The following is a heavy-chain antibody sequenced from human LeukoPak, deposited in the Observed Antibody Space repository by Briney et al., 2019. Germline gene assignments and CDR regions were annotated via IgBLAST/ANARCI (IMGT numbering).Heavy chain of an antibody. CDR1: GFTFNSYA. Sequence: GGSLRLSCAASGFTFNSYALYWVRQAPGKGLEWVALISYDGSKKDYADSVKGRFTISRDNPKNKLYLQMDSLRAVDTAMYYCARVGAMASDPYYFDYWGQGTLVTVSS. V-gene: IGHV3-30-3*01. CDR3: ARVGAMASDPYYFDY. D-gene: IGHD3-16*01. CDR2: ISYDGSKK. J-gene: IGHJ4*02.